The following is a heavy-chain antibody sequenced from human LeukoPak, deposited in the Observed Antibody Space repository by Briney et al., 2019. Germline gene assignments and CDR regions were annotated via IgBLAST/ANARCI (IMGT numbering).Heavy chain of an antibody. V-gene: IGHV1-2*02. CDR1: GYTLTDNH. Sequence: ASVRVSCKAFGYTLTDNHLYWVRQAPGQGLEWMGWIDPNSGVTNFAQNFQGRLTMTTDTSISTAYMELSRLTSDDTTVYYCARELGINAFDVWGQGTLVTVSS. CDR3: ARELGINAFDV. J-gene: IGHJ3*01. CDR2: IDPNSGVT. D-gene: IGHD7-27*01.